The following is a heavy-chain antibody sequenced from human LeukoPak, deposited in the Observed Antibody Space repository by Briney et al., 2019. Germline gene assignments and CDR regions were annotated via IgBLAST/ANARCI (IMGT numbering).Heavy chain of an antibody. Sequence: ASVKVSCKASGYTFTGYYIHWVRQAPGQGLEWVGWINPNNGGTNYAQKFQGRVIMTRDTSISTAYMELSRLRSGDTAVYYCARDHSEPGVFFDSWGQGTLVTVSS. CDR1: GYTFTGYY. J-gene: IGHJ4*02. CDR3: ARDHSEPGVFFDS. CDR2: INPNNGGT. D-gene: IGHD1-14*01. V-gene: IGHV1-2*02.